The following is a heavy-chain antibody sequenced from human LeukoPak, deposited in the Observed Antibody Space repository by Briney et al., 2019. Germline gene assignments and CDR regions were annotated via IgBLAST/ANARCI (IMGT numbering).Heavy chain of an antibody. CDR1: GGSITSHY. Sequence: SETLSLTCTVSGGSITSHYGSWIRQPPGKGLEWIGYIHYSGSTKYNPSLKGRLTISVDVSKSQFSLRLNSVTAADTAVYYCARQTAKKWDLPGSFDSWGQGILVTVSS. J-gene: IGHJ4*02. V-gene: IGHV4-59*08. D-gene: IGHD1-26*01. CDR2: IHYSGST. CDR3: ARQTAKKWDLPGSFDS.